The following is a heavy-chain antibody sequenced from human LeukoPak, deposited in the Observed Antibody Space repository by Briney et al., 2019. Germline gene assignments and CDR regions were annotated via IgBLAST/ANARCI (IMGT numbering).Heavy chain of an antibody. V-gene: IGHV1-8*01. CDR3: ARLTSIAAAGNDY. CDR1: GYTFTSYD. CDR2: MNPNSGNT. J-gene: IGHJ4*02. Sequence: ASVKVSCKASGYTFTSYDINWVRQATGQGVEWMGWMNPNSGNTGYAQKFQGRVTITRNTSISTAYMELSSLRSEDTAVYYCARLTSIAAAGNDYWGQGTLVTVSS. D-gene: IGHD6-13*01.